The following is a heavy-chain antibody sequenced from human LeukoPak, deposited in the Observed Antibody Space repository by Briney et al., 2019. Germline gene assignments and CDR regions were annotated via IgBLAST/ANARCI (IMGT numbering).Heavy chain of an antibody. J-gene: IGHJ4*02. CDR2: IYSSGST. Sequence: SETLSLTCSVSGGSISNYYWSWIRQPAGKGLEWIGRIYSSGSTNYNPSLASRVTMSVDTSKNQFSLKVTSVTAADTAVYYCARGADSSGYYSIFYFDYWGQGTLVTVSS. CDR1: GGSISNYY. D-gene: IGHD3-22*01. CDR3: ARGADSSGYYSIFYFDY. V-gene: IGHV4-4*07.